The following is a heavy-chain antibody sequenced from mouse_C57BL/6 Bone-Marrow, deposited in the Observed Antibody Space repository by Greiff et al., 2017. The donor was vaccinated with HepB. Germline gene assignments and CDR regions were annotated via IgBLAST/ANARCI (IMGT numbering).Heavy chain of an antibody. D-gene: IGHD1-1*01. CDR2: IYPGDGDT. CDR3: AREGDYYGSSRFAY. V-gene: IGHV1-80*01. CDR1: GYAFSSYW. Sequence: QVQLKESGAELVKPGASVKISCKASGYAFSSYWMNWVKQRPGKGLEWIGQIYPGDGDTNYNGKFKGKATLTADKSSSTAYMQLSSLTSEDSAVYFWAREGDYYGSSRFAYWGQGTLVTVSA. J-gene: IGHJ3*01.